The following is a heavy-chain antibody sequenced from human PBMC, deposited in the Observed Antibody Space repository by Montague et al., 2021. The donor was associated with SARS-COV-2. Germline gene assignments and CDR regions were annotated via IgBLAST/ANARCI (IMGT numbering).Heavy chain of an antibody. CDR1: GDSISTSQYY. J-gene: IGHJ6*02. Sequence: SKTLSLTCTVSGDSISTSQYYWGWIRQPPGKGLEWIGTIYYSGSTYYNPSLKSRVTISEDTSKNQFSLRLSSVTAADTAVYYCASLNIVARTDYYYGTDVWGRGTKVTVSS. D-gene: IGHD5-12*01. CDR2: IYYSGST. CDR3: ASLNIVARTDYYYGTDV. V-gene: IGHV4-39*01.